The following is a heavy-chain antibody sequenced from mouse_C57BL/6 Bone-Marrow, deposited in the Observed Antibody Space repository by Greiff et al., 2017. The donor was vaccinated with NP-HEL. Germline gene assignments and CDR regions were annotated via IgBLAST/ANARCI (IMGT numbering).Heavy chain of an antibody. CDR2: ISSGGSYT. Sequence: EVKLMESGGDLVKPGGSLKLSCAASGFTFSSYGMSWVRQTPDKRLEWVATISSGGSYTYYPDSVKGRFTISRDNAKNTLYLQMSSLESEDTAMYYCARLGFAYWGQGTLVTVSA. V-gene: IGHV5-6*01. J-gene: IGHJ3*01. CDR3: ARLGFAY. CDR1: GFTFSSYG.